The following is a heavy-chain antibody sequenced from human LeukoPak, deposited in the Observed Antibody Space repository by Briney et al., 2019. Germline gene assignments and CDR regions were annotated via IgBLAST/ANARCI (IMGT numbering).Heavy chain of an antibody. J-gene: IGHJ4*02. CDR3: AKVMAYCGGDCYSSVDY. Sequence: PGGSLRLSCAASGFTFSNYGMHWVRQAPGKGLEWVAVVSYDVYTKYYADSVKGRFTISRDNSKNTVYLQMNSLRAEDTAVYYCAKVMAYCGGDCYSSVDYWGQGTLVTVSS. V-gene: IGHV3-30*18. D-gene: IGHD2-21*02. CDR1: GFTFSNYG. CDR2: VSYDVYTK.